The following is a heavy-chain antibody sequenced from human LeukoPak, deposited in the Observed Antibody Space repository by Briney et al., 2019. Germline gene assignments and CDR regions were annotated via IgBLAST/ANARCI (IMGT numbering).Heavy chain of an antibody. D-gene: IGHD6-19*01. CDR3: ARCKAVAGTINAFDF. CDR1: GYSFTSYW. CDR2: IYPGDSEA. V-gene: IGHV5-51*01. J-gene: IGHJ3*01. Sequence: GDSLKISCKGSGYSFTSYWIGWVRQMPGKDVEWMGLIYPGDSEARYSPSFRGQVTISADKSINTAYLQWSSLKASDTAMYYCARCKAVAGTINAFDFWGQGTMVTVSS.